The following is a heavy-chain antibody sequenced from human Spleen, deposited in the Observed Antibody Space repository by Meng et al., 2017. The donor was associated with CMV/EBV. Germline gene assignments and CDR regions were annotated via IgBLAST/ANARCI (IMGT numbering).Heavy chain of an antibody. D-gene: IGHD4-17*01. Sequence: GESLISCAASGFTFSSYAMSWVRQAPGKGLEWVSAISGSGGSTYYADSVKGRFTISRDNSKNTLYLQMNSLRAEDTAVYYCAKDGRQRWDLPTVFNYWGQGTLVTVSS. CDR1: GFTFSSYA. CDR3: AKDGRQRWDLPTVFNY. CDR2: ISGSGGST. V-gene: IGHV3-23*01. J-gene: IGHJ4*02.